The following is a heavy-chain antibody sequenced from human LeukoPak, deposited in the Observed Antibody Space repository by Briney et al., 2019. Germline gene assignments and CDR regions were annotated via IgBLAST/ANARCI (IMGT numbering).Heavy chain of an antibody. D-gene: IGHD2-15*01. CDR3: AKAFRGKPLLPPRDY. CDR1: GFTFSSFA. Sequence: GGSLRLSCAASGFTFSSFAMSWVRQAPGKGLEWVSAISGSGGSTYYADSVKGRFTISRDNSKNTLYLQMNSLRAEDTAVYYCAKAFRGKPLLPPRDYWGQGTLVTVSS. V-gene: IGHV3-23*01. J-gene: IGHJ4*02. CDR2: ISGSGGST.